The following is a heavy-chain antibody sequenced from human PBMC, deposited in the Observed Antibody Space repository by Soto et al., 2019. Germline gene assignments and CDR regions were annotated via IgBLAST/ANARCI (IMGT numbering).Heavy chain of an antibody. CDR3: ATAGALLDYYYYYGMDV. V-gene: IGHV3-33*01. J-gene: IGHJ6*02. D-gene: IGHD1-26*01. Sequence: PGGSLRLSCAASGFTFSSYGMHWVRQAPGKGLEWVAVIWYDGSNKYYADSVKGRFTISRDNSKNTLYLQMNSLRAEDTAVYYCATAGALLDYYYYYGMDVWGQGTTVTVSS. CDR1: GFTFSSYG. CDR2: IWYDGSNK.